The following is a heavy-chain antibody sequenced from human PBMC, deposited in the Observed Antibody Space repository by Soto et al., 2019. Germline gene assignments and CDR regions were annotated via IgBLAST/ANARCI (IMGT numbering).Heavy chain of an antibody. V-gene: IGHV3-30-3*01. CDR1: GFTFSSYA. J-gene: IGHJ4*02. Sequence: QVQLVESGGGVVQPGRSLRLSCAASGFTFSSYAMHWVRQAPGKGLEWVAVISYDGSNKYYADSVKGRFTISRDNAKNTLYLQMNSLRAEDTAVYYCARDQSSGWTGESDYWGQGTLVTVSS. D-gene: IGHD6-19*01. CDR3: ARDQSSGWTGESDY. CDR2: ISYDGSNK.